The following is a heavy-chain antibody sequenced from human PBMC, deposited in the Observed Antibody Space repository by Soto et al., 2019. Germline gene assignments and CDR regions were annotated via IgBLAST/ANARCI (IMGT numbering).Heavy chain of an antibody. J-gene: IGHJ4*02. CDR2: IKSKTDGGTT. CDR1: GFTFSNAW. Sequence: GGSLRLSCAASGFTFSNAWMSWVRQAPGKGLEWVGRIKSKTDGGTTDYAAPVKGRFTISRDDSKNTLYLQMNSLKTEDTAVYYCTYDLGPYGDYVDYWGQGTLVTVSS. CDR3: TYDLGPYGDYVDY. D-gene: IGHD4-17*01. V-gene: IGHV3-15*01.